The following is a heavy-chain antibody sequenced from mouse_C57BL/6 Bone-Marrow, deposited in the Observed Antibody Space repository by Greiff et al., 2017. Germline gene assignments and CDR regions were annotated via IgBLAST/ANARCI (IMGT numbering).Heavy chain of an antibody. CDR2: IDPSDSYT. CDR3: ARGCFDY. V-gene: IGHV1-69*01. J-gene: IGHJ2*01. CDR1: GYTFTSYW. Sequence: QVQLQQPGAELVMPGASVKLSCKASGYTFTSYWMHWVKQRPGQGLEWIGEIDPSDSYTTYNQKFKGKSTLTVDKSSSTAYMQLSSLTSEDSAVYYCARGCFDYWGQGTTLTVSS.